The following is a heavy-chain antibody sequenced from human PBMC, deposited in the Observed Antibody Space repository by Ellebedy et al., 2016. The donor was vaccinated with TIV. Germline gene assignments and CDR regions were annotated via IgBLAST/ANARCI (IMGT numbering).Heavy chain of an antibody. CDR1: GFPIDTYY. V-gene: IGHV4-59*08. CDR3: ARLVSSSGWVDDFDY. CDR2: AYYRGTT. D-gene: IGHD6-19*01. Sequence: MPSETLSLTCTVSGFPIDTYYLSWIRWRTGKGLEWIVYAYYRGTTKYNPSLGGRVSISVDTSNYQFSLKLTSVTAADSAVYYCARLVSSSGWVDDFDYWGQGILVTVSS. J-gene: IGHJ4*02.